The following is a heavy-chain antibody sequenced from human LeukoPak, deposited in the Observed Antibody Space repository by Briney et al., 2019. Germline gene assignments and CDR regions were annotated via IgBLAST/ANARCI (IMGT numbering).Heavy chain of an antibody. CDR3: ALFYYGTNWFDP. J-gene: IGHJ5*02. Sequence: SETLSLTCTDSGGSLSRGDYYWSWIRQPPGKGLEWIGYIYYSGNTYYNPSLKSRVTISVDTSKNQFSLKLSSVTAADTAVYYCALFYYGTNWFDPWGQGTLVTVSS. V-gene: IGHV4-30-4*01. D-gene: IGHD3-10*01. CDR2: IYYSGNT. CDR1: GGSLSRGDYY.